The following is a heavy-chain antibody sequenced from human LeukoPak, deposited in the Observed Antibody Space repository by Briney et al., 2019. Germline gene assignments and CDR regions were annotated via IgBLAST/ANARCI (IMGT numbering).Heavy chain of an antibody. CDR2: IYYSGSN. CDR1: GVSMSSYY. Sequence: SETLSPTCTVSGVSMSSYYWRWVRQPPGKGLEWVGYIYYSGSNNYNPSLKSRVAISIAPSKNQFSLNLNSVTTADTAVYYCARSLPCPCGGDCWGAFDLWGQGTLVPVSS. J-gene: IGHJ3*01. D-gene: IGHD2-21*02. V-gene: IGHV4-59*01. CDR3: ARSLPCPCGGDCWGAFDL.